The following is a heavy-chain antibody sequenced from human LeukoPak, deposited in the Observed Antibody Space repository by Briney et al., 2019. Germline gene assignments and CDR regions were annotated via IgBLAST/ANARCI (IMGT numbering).Heavy chain of an antibody. CDR1: GFTFRNYA. CDR3: AKGGFFSSFDP. Sequence: GGSLRLSCAASGFTFRNYAMTWVRQAPGKGLEWVSTVRGSGDSTFYAASVKGRFTISRDNSKNTLYLHMSSLRAEDTAVYYCAKGGFFSSFDPWGQGTLVTVSS. D-gene: IGHD3-16*01. J-gene: IGHJ5*02. V-gene: IGHV3-23*01. CDR2: VRGSGDST.